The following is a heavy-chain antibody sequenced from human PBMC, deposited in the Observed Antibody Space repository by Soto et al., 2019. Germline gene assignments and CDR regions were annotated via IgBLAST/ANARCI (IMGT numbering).Heavy chain of an antibody. V-gene: IGHV4-59*01. J-gene: IGHJ5*02. CDR2: IYYSGST. D-gene: IGHD3-9*01. Sequence: SETLSLTCTVSGGSISSYYWSWIRQPPGKGLEWIGYIYYSGSTNYNPSLKSRVTISVDTSKNQFSLKLSSVTAADTAVYYCARSSLRYFDCLQLFDPWGQGTLVTVSS. CDR1: GGSISSYY. CDR3: ARSSLRYFDCLQLFDP.